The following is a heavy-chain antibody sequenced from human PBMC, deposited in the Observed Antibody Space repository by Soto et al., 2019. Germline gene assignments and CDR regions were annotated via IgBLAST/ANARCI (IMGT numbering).Heavy chain of an antibody. J-gene: IGHJ5*02. CDR2: IIPIFGTA. CDR1: GGTFSSYA. D-gene: IGHD2-2*01. V-gene: IGHV1-69*01. Sequence: QVQLVQSGAEVKKPGSSVKVSCKASGGTFSSYAISWVRQAPGQGLEWMGGIIPIFGTANYAQKFQGRVKITADESTSTDYMELSRLRSEDTAVYYCARARGGYCSSTSCPPPHSWGQGTLVTVSS. CDR3: ARARGGYCSSTSCPPPHS.